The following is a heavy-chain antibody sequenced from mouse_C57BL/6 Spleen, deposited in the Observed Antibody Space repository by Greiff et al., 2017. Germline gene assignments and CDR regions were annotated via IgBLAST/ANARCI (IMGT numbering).Heavy chain of an antibody. CDR1: GYAFSSYW. J-gene: IGHJ3*01. Sequence: QVQLQQSGAELVKPGASVKISCKASGYAFSSYWMNWVKQRPGKGLEWIGQIYPGDGDTNYHGKFTGKAKLTADKSSSPAYMQLSSLTSEDSAVYFCARGDEGCAYWGQGTLVTVSA. D-gene: IGHD3-3*01. CDR3: ARGDEGCAY. CDR2: IYPGDGDT. V-gene: IGHV1-80*01.